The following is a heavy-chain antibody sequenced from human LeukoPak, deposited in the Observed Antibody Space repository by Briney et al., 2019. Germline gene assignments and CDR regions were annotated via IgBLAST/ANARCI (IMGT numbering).Heavy chain of an antibody. CDR2: IRYDGSKK. CDR3: AKDQDYNSYYYYMDV. Sequence: PGGSLRLSCAAPGFTFSNYGMHWVRQAPGKGLEWVAFIRYDGSKKYYADSVKGRFTISRDNSKNTPYLQMNSLRAEDTAVYYCAKDQDYNSYYYYMDVWGKGTTVTVSS. V-gene: IGHV3-30*02. J-gene: IGHJ6*03. D-gene: IGHD3-10*01. CDR1: GFTFSNYG.